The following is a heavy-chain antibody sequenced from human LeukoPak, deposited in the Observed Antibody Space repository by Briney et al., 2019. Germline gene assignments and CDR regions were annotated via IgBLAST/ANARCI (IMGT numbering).Heavy chain of an antibody. CDR2: IYNSGST. J-gene: IGHJ5*02. Sequence: SETLSLTCIVSGGSISSDHWSWIRQPAGKGLEWIGHIYNSGSTTYNPSLKSRVTMSVDTSKSQFSLKLSPVTAADTAVYYCAQWLVRGWFDPWGQGTLVTVSS. V-gene: IGHV4-4*07. CDR1: GGSISSDH. CDR3: AQWLVRGWFDP. D-gene: IGHD6-19*01.